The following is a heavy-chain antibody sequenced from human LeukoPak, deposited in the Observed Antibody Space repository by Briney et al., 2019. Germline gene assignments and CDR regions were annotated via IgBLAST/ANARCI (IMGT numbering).Heavy chain of an antibody. CDR3: SRESGSYHGHDY. CDR1: GYTFTGYY. Sequence: XSVKVSCKACGYTFTGYYMHWVRQAPGQGLEWMGRIDPYYGATDYAQKLQGRVTITGDTSINTAYMELSGLKSDDTAVYYCSRESGSYHGHDYWGQGTLVTVSS. CDR2: IDPYYGAT. V-gene: IGHV1-2*06. D-gene: IGHD1-26*01. J-gene: IGHJ4*02.